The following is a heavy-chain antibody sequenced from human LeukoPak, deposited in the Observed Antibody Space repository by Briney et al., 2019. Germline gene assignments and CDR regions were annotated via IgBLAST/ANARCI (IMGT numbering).Heavy chain of an antibody. CDR3: ARDCSGGSCYGAFDI. Sequence: SETLSLTCTVSGGSIRSGDYYWSWIRQPPGKGLEWIGYIYDSGSTYYNPSLKSRITISVDTSENRFSLKPSSVTATDTAVYYCARDCSGGSCYGAFDIWGQGTMVTVSS. CDR2: IYDSGST. CDR1: GGSIRSGDYY. V-gene: IGHV4-30-4*01. J-gene: IGHJ3*02. D-gene: IGHD2-15*01.